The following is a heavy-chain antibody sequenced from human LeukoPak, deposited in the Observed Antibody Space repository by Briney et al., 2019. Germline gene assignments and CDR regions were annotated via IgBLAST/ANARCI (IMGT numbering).Heavy chain of an antibody. CDR1: GFTFSSYA. CDR3: AKDRRGYSYGTLDY. CDR2: ISGSGGST. Sequence: GGSLRLSCAASGFTFSSYAMSWVRRAPGKGLEWVSAISGSGGSTYYADSVKGRFTISRDNSKNTLYLQMNSLRAEDTAVYYCAKDRRGYSYGTLDYWGQGTLVTVSS. V-gene: IGHV3-23*01. J-gene: IGHJ4*02. D-gene: IGHD5-18*01.